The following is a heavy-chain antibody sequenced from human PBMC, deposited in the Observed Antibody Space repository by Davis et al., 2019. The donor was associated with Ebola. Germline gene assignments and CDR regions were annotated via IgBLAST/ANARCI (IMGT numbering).Heavy chain of an antibody. CDR1: GFDFRSGS. Sequence: PGGSLRLSCTASGFDFRSGSMNWVRQAPGKGLEWLSSISGSSSFIYYAASVKGRFTISRDNAKNSVFLQMNNLRVDDTAVYYCVSAVCITSSCYRRYFDSWGQGTLVAVSS. V-gene: IGHV3-21*01. CDR3: VSAVCITSSCYRRYFDS. D-gene: IGHD3-10*01. CDR2: ISGSSSFI. J-gene: IGHJ4*02.